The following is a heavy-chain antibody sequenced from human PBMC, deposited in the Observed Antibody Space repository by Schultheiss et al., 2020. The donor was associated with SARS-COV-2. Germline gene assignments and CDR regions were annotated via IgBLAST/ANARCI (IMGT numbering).Heavy chain of an antibody. V-gene: IGHV4-59*01. CDR2: IYYSGST. D-gene: IGHD6-13*01. Sequence: SQTLSLTCTVSGGSISSYYWSWIRQPAGKGLEWIGSIYYSGSTNYNPSLKSRVTISVDTSKNQFSLKLSSVTAADTAVYYCARGLWAAAGGFDYWGQGTLVTVSS. CDR1: GGSISSYY. CDR3: ARGLWAAAGGFDY. J-gene: IGHJ4*02.